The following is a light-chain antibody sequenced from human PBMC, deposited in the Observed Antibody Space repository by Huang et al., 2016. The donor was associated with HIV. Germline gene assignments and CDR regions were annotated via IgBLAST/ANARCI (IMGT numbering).Light chain of an antibody. CDR1: QNVRNN. V-gene: IGKV3D-15*01. CDR2: ETS. CDR3: QQYDKWPPGLT. J-gene: IGKJ4*01. Sequence: EIMMTQSPATLSVSPGGRPTLSCRASQNVRNNLAWDQQKTVQAPRLLIYETSTRACGIPARFSGSGSATDFTLTISGLQSEDFAIYYCQQYDKWPPGLTFGGGTKVEI.